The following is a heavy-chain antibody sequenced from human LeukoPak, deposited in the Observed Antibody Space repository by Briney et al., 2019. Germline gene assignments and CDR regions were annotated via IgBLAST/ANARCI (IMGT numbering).Heavy chain of an antibody. V-gene: IGHV3-23*01. CDR1: GFTFSSYG. CDR3: AKGSFYGSGPDSFDI. J-gene: IGHJ3*02. Sequence: GGTLRLSCAASGFTFSSYGMSWVRQAPGKGLEWVSAISGSGGSTYYADSVKGRFTISRDNSKNTLYPQMNSLRAEDTAVYYCAKGSFYGSGPDSFDIWGQGTMVTVSS. CDR2: ISGSGGST. D-gene: IGHD2-15*01.